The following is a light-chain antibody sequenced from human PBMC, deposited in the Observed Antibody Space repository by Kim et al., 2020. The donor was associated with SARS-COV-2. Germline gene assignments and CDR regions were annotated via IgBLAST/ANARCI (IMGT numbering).Light chain of an antibody. CDR3: CSYAGGRGV. CDR2: EVR. V-gene: IGLV2-23*02. Sequence: PGQSITISCTGASSDVGSYNLGSWYQKHPGKAPKLIIYEVRKRPSGVSNRFSGSKSGNTASLTISGLQAEDEADYYCCSYAGGRGVFGGGTQLTVL. J-gene: IGLJ3*02. CDR1: SSDVGSYNL.